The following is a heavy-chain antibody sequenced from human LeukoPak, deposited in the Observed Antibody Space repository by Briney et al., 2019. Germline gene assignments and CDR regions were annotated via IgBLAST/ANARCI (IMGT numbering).Heavy chain of an antibody. CDR2: IRYDGSNK. J-gene: IGHJ3*02. Sequence: GGSLRLSCAASGFSFSSYGMHWVRQAPGKGLEWVAFIRYDGSNKYYADSVKGRFTISRDNSKNTLYLQMNSLRAEDTAVYYCAIIEITGDGAFDIWGQGTMVTVSS. D-gene: IGHD7-27*01. CDR1: GFSFSSYG. CDR3: AIIEITGDGAFDI. V-gene: IGHV3-30*02.